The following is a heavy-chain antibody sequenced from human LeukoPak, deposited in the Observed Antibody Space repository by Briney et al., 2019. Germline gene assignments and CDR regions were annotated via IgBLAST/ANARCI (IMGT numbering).Heavy chain of an antibody. CDR1: GGSFSGYY. CDR2: IYYSGST. CDR3: DQEHCSGTSCYPYWYDS. V-gene: IGHV4-59*12. Sequence: PSETLSLTCAVYGGSFSGYYWSWIRQPPGKGLEWIGYIYYSGSTDYNPSLKSRLTMSIDTSKNQFSLKLSSVTAADTAVYSRDQEHCSGTSCYPYWYDSWGQGTLVTVSS. D-gene: IGHD2-2*01. J-gene: IGHJ5*01.